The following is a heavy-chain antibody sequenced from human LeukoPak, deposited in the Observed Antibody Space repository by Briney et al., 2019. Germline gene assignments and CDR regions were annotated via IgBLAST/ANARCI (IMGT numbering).Heavy chain of an antibody. Sequence: GGSLRLSCAASGFTFSRYGMHRVRQAPGKGLEWVAVIWYDGTNKYYADSVKGRFTISRDNSKNTLYLQMNSLRAEDTAVYYCATINYGDYVDAFDYWGQGTLVTVSS. CDR2: IWYDGTNK. D-gene: IGHD4-17*01. CDR3: ATINYGDYVDAFDY. CDR1: GFTFSRYG. J-gene: IGHJ4*02. V-gene: IGHV3-33*03.